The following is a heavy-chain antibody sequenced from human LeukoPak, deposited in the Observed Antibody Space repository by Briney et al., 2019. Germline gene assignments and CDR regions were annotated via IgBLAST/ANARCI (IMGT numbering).Heavy chain of an antibody. CDR3: ARDPTGITFGGVIVRRYYFDY. J-gene: IGHJ4*02. D-gene: IGHD3-16*02. Sequence: PSETLSLTCAVYGGSFSGYYWSWIRQPPGKGLEWIGEINHSGSTNYNPSLKSRVTISVDTSKNQFSLKLSSVTAADTAVYYRARDPTGITFGGVIVRRYYFDYWGQGTLVTVSS. CDR1: GGSFSGYY. CDR2: INHSGST. V-gene: IGHV4-34*01.